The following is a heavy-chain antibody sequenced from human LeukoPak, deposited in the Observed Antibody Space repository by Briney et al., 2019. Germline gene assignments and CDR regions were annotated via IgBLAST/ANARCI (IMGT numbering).Heavy chain of an antibody. J-gene: IGHJ4*02. D-gene: IGHD4-17*01. Sequence: ASVKVSCKASGYTFTSYDINWVRQATGQGLEWMGWMNPNSGNTGYAQKFQGRVTITRNTSISTAYMELSSLRSEDTAVYYCAGSTVTTLSPMGYWGQGTLVTVSS. CDR1: GYTFTSYD. CDR3: AGSTVTTLSPMGY. CDR2: MNPNSGNT. V-gene: IGHV1-8*03.